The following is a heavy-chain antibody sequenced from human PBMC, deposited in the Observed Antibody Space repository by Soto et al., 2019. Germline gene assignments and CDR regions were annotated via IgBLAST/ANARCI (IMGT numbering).Heavy chain of an antibody. D-gene: IGHD3-16*01. CDR1: GFTFSSYA. J-gene: IGHJ5*02. CDR2: ISGRGSNT. Sequence: EVQLLESGGGLVQPGGSLRLSCVGSGFTFSSYAMSWVRQAPGMGLEWVSTISGRGSNTYYADSVKGRFTISRDNSKNTLYLQMNSLRAEDTAVYYCAKDLGRRGGGWFDPWGQGTLVTVSS. V-gene: IGHV3-23*01. CDR3: AKDLGRRGGGWFDP.